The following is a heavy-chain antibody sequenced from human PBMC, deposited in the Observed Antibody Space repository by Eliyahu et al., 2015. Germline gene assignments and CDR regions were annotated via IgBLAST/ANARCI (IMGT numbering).Heavy chain of an antibody. CDR3: ARKIAARGADY. V-gene: IGHV4-34*01. CDR2: INHSGST. D-gene: IGHD6-6*01. Sequence: QVQLQQWGAGLLKPSEXLSXTCAVXGGSFSGYYWGWIRQPPRKGLEWIGEINHSGSTNYNPSLKSRVTISVDTSKNQFSLKLSSVTAADTAVYYCARKIAARGADYWGQGTLVTVSS. CDR1: GGSFSGYY. J-gene: IGHJ4*02.